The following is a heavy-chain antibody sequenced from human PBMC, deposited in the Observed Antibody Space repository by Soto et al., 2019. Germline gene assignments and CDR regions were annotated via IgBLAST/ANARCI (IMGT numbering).Heavy chain of an antibody. CDR2: IYYSGST. CDR3: AGGSSKSWFDP. D-gene: IGHD6-6*01. V-gene: IGHV4-31*03. J-gene: IGHJ5*01. CDR1: NGSISSSGYY. Sequence: QVQLQESGPGLAKPSQTLSLTCNVSNGSISSSGYYWSWVRQHPGQGLEWIAYIYYSGSTYYNPSLKSGVNISVDSSKNQFSLKLGSVTAADTAIYYCAGGSSKSWFDPWGQGTLFTVSS.